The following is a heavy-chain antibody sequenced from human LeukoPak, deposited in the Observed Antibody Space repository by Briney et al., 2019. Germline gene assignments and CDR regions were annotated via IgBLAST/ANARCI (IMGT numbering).Heavy chain of an antibody. V-gene: IGHV3-73*01. CDR2: IRSKASNYAT. CDR3: TRLDDSSGYYYKGFDY. Sequence: GGSLRLSCAASGFTFSGSAMHWVRQASGKGLEWVGRIRSKASNYATVYAASVKGRFTISGDDSENTAYLQMNSLKTEDTAVYYCTRLDDSSGYYYKGFDYWGQGTLVTVSS. CDR1: GFTFSGSA. D-gene: IGHD3-22*01. J-gene: IGHJ4*02.